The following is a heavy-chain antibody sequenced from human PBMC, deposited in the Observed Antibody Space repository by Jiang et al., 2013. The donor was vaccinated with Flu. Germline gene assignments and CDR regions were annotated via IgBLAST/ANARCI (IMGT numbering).Heavy chain of an antibody. V-gene: IGHV3-23*01. D-gene: IGHD4/OR15-4a*01. CDR3: AKGKSADSLDWFDP. CDR2: IVGGGSPT. CDR1: GFRFSSYV. J-gene: IGHJ5*02. Sequence: VQLLESGGDLVQSGGSLRLSCAASGFRFSSYVMTWVRQAPGKGLEWVSSIVGGGSPTFYADSVNGRFTISRDNSKNTLYLQMNSLRADDTALYYCAKGKSADSLDWFDPWGQGTLVTVSS.